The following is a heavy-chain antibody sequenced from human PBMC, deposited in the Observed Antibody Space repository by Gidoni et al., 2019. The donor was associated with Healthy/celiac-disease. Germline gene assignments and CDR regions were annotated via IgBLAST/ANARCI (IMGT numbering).Heavy chain of an antibody. J-gene: IGHJ6*02. Sequence: QVQLVQSGAEVKKPGSSVKVSCKASGGTFSSYAIRWLLQAPGQGLPWMGGIIPIFGTANYAQKFQGRVTITADESTSTAYMELSSLRSEDTAVYYCARDSDCSGGSCLGGYYYYGMDVWGQGTTVTVSS. CDR3: ARDSDCSGGSCLGGYYYYGMDV. V-gene: IGHV1-69*01. CDR1: GGTFSSYA. CDR2: IIPIFGTA. D-gene: IGHD2-15*01.